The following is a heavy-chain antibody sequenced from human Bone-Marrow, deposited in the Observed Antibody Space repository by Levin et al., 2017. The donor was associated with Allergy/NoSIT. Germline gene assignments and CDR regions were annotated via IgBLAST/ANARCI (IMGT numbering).Heavy chain of an antibody. CDR1: GFTFSRYA. CDR2: ISYDGSNK. V-gene: IGHV3-30-3*01. J-gene: IGHJ4*02. CDR3: ARDVESVVGTVLGYFDC. D-gene: IGHD6-19*01. Sequence: GESLKISCAASGFTFSRYAMNWVRQAPGKGLEWLAVISYDGSNKYYADSVKGRFTISRDNSKNTLYLQMNSLRAEDTAVYYCARDVESVVGTVLGYFDCWGQGTLVTVSS.